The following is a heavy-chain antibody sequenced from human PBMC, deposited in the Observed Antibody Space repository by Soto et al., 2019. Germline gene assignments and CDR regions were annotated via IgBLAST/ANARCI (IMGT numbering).Heavy chain of an antibody. CDR3: AKGEGSGWYFFDY. Sequence: GGSLRLSCAASGFTVGSNYMSWVRQAPGKGLQWVSVIYSDGSTYYADSVKGRFTISRDNSKNTLYLQMNSLRAEDTALYYCAKGEGSGWYFFDYWGQGTLVTVSS. J-gene: IGHJ4*02. CDR1: GFTVGSNY. CDR2: IYSDGST. D-gene: IGHD6-19*01. V-gene: IGHV3-66*01.